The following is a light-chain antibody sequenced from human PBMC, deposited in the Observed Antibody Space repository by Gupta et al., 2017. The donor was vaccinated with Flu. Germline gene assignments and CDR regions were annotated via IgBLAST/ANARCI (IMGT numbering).Light chain of an antibody. Sequence: QSVLTQPPSASGTPGQRVTISCSGSNSNIGSNIVNWYQQLPGTAPKLLIYSNNQRPSGVPDRFSGSKSGTSASLAISGLQSEDEAEDDCAAWDDSLNGGVFGGGTKLTVL. CDR1: NSNIGSNI. J-gene: IGLJ3*02. CDR2: SNN. V-gene: IGLV1-44*01. CDR3: AAWDDSLNGGV.